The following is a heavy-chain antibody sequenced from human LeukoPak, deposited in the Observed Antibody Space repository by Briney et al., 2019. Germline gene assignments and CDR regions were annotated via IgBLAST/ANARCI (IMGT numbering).Heavy chain of an antibody. J-gene: IGHJ4*02. D-gene: IGHD1-26*01. Sequence: GESLKISCKGSGYTFTSYWIGWVRQTPGKGLEWMGIIDPGVSDTRCNPSFQGQVTISADKSISTSYLQWSSLKPSDTAMYYCARSPYSGRYSYFDYWGQGTLVTVSS. CDR2: IDPGVSDT. CDR1: GYTFTSYW. CDR3: ARSPYSGRYSYFDY. V-gene: IGHV5-51*01.